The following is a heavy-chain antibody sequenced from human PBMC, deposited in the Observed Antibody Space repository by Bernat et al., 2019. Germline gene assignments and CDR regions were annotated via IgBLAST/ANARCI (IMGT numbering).Heavy chain of an antibody. CDR3: ARVSMGGYYYFDY. CDR1: GFTFSDHF. J-gene: IGHJ4*02. D-gene: IGHD3-22*01. V-gene: IGHV3-72*01. CDR2: TRVKRDSFTT. Sequence: EVQLVESGGGLVQPGGSLRLSCAASGFTFSDHFMDWVRQAPGKGLEWVCRTRVKRDSFTTEYAASVKGRFSISRDDSKNSVYLQMNSLKTEDTAVYYCARVSMGGYYYFDYWGQGTLVTVSS.